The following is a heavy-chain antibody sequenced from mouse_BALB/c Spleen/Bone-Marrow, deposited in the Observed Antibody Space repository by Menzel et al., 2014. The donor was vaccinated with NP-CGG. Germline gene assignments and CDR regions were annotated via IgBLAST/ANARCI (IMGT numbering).Heavy chain of an antibody. J-gene: IGHJ2*01. CDR2: INPDSSTI. D-gene: IGHD2-1*01. V-gene: IGHV4-1*02. CDR1: GFDFSRYW. Sequence: EVQVVESGGGLVQPGGSLKLSCAASGFDFSRYWMSWVRQAPGKGLKWIGEINPDSSTINYTPSLKDKFIISRDNAKNTLYLQMSKVRSEDTALYYCARQGYYGKGDYWGQGTTLTVSS. CDR3: ARQGYYGKGDY.